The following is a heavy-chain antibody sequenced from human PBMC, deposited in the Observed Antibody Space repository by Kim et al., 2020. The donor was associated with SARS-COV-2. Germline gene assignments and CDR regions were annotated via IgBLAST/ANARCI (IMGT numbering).Heavy chain of an antibody. V-gene: IGHV3-15*01. CDR2: IKSKGDRGTT. J-gene: IGHJ4*02. Sequence: GGSLRLSCAASGFTFSKAWMTWVRQAPGKRLEWVGRIKSKGDRGTTDYATPVKGRFTISRDDSKTTLYLQMNSLKTEDTAVYYCTTHSEYNWNYFGWGQGTLVTVSS. CDR1: GFTFSKAW. CDR3: TTHSEYNWNYFG. D-gene: IGHD1-1*01.